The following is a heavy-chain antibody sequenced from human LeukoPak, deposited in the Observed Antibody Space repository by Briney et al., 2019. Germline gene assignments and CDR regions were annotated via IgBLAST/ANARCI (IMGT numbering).Heavy chain of an antibody. CDR2: ISSSSSYI. D-gene: IGHD6-6*01. J-gene: IGHJ5*02. CDR3: ARTPYSSSSALAA. CDR1: GFSFSSYR. V-gene: IGHV3-21*01. Sequence: GGSLRLSCVASGFSFSSYRMNWVRQAPGKGLEWVSSISSSSSYIYYADSVKGRFTISRDNAKNSLYLQMNSLRAEDTAVYYCARTPYSSSSALAAWGQGTLVTVSS.